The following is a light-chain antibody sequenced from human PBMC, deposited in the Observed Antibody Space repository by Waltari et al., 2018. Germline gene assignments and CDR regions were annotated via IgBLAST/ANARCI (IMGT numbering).Light chain of an antibody. J-gene: IGKJ4*01. CDR2: MGS. CDR1: QSLLHGYGRNF. Sequence: DIVMTQSPLSLPVTPGEPASISCRSSQSLLHGYGRNFLDWYLQKPGQSPQLLIYMGSNRASGVPDRFSGSGSGTYFTLKISRVEAEDVGVYYCMQARQPPYTFGGGTKVEIK. CDR3: MQARQPPYT. V-gene: IGKV2-28*01.